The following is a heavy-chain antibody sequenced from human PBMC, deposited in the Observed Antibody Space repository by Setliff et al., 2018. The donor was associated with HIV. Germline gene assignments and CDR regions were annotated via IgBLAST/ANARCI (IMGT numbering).Heavy chain of an antibody. CDR1: GFTFSSYG. CDR2: ISSSGTTI. V-gene: IGHV3-48*04. D-gene: IGHD3-22*01. J-gene: IGHJ4*02. Sequence: GSLRLSCAASGFTFSSYGLHWVRQAPGKGLEWVSYISSSGTTIYYADSVKGRFTISRDNAKNSLYLQINSLRAEDTAVYYCARPNYYDSSGSFDYWGQGTLVTVSS. CDR3: ARPNYYDSSGSFDY.